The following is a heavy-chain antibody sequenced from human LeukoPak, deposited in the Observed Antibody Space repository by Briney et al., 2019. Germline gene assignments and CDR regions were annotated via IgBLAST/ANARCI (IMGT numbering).Heavy chain of an antibody. CDR1: GGSISSGGYS. Sequence: SETLSLTCAVSGGSISSGGYSWSWIRQPPGKGLEWIGYIYHSGSTYYNPSLKSRVTISVDTSKNQFSLKLSSVTAADTAVYYCARDGVGAQHWGQGTLVTVSS. D-gene: IGHD1-26*01. V-gene: IGHV4-30-2*01. J-gene: IGHJ1*01. CDR2: IYHSGST. CDR3: ARDGVGAQH.